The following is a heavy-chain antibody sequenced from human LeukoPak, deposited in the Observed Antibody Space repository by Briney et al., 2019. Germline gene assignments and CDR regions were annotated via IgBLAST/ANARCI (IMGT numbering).Heavy chain of an antibody. Sequence: GGSLRLSCAASGFTFSSYGMHWVRQAPGKGLEWAAFIRYDGSNKYYADSVKGRFTISRDNSKNTLYLQMNSLRAEDTAVYYCAKDPQNYYGSGSSPDYWGQGTLVTVSS. CDR3: AKDPQNYYGSGSSPDY. CDR1: GFTFSSYG. CDR2: IRYDGSNK. D-gene: IGHD3-10*01. J-gene: IGHJ4*02. V-gene: IGHV3-30*02.